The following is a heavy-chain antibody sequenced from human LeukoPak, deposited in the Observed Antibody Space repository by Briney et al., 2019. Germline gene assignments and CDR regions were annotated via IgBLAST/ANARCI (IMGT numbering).Heavy chain of an antibody. Sequence: GGSLRLSCAASGFTVSSNYMSWVRQAPEKGLEWVSVIYSGGSTYYADSVKGRFTISRDNSKNTLYLQMNSLRAEDTAVYYCAKQSGYSYGCFDYWSQGTLVTVSS. CDR1: GFTVSSNY. CDR2: IYSGGST. D-gene: IGHD5-18*01. CDR3: AKQSGYSYGCFDY. V-gene: IGHV3-53*01. J-gene: IGHJ4*02.